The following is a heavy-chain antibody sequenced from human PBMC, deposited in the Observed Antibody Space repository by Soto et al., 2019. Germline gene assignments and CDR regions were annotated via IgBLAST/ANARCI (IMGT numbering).Heavy chain of an antibody. D-gene: IGHD3-16*01. CDR3: ASNYAYAEGYYFYGIDV. CDR2: FNSDGDTT. Sequence: PGGSLRLSCAASAFPFRKYWIHWARQAPGKGLVWASLFNSDGDTTYYADSVKGRFTISRDNAKNTLHLQMNSLGAEDTAVYYCASNYAYAEGYYFYGIDVWGQGTTVTVSS. J-gene: IGHJ6*02. CDR1: AFPFRKYW. V-gene: IGHV3-74*01.